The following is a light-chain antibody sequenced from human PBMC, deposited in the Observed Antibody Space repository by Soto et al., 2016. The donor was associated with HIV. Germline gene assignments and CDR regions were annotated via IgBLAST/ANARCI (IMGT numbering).Light chain of an antibody. J-gene: IGLJ2*01. CDR2: GDN. CDR3: SSRDNTGYHVL. CDR1: SLRVHY. Sequence: SSELTQDPTVSVALGQTVRITCQGDSLRVHYAIWYQQKPGQAPVLVLYGDNNRPSGIPGRFSGSYSGNIASLTITGAQAEDEADYFCSSRDNTGYHVLFGGRDQPDRP. V-gene: IGLV3-19*01.